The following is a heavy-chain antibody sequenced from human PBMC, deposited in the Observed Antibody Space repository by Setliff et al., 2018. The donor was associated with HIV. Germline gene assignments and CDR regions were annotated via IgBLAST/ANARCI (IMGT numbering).Heavy chain of an antibody. V-gene: IGHV3-30*01. CDR1: GFTFKDFA. D-gene: IGHD3-16*01. CDR2: ISYDGSRT. CDR3: ARYGGPVDFGDY. J-gene: IGHJ4*02. Sequence: GGSLRLSCVASGFTFKDFAMHWVRQAPGKGLEWVSVISYDGSRTYYADSVKGRFTISRDNSKNTLYLQVNSLRPEDTAVYYCARYGGPVDFGDYWGQGTLVTVSS.